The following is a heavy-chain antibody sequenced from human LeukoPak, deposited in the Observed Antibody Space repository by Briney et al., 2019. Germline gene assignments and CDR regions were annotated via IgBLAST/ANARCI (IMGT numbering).Heavy chain of an antibody. CDR3: ARDYGYDGFDV. D-gene: IGHD3-10*01. J-gene: IGHJ3*01. Sequence: GGSLRLSCAASRFXFSSYWISWVRQAPGKGLEWVANIKQDGSEKYYVDSVKGRFTISRDNAKNSLFLQMNSLRAEDTAVYYCARDYGYDGFDVWGQGTMVTVSS. CDR1: RFXFSSYW. CDR2: IKQDGSEK. V-gene: IGHV3-7*04.